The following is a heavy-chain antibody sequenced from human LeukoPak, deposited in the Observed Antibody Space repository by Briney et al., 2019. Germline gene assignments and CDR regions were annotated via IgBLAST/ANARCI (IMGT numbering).Heavy chain of an antibody. Sequence: GGSLRLSCAASGFTFDHYAMSWVRQAPGKGLEWVSAINWNGGGTTYADSVKGRFTISRDNSKNTLYLQMNSLRAEDTAVYYCAKDSGVFGADYYMDVWGKGTTVTISS. V-gene: IGHV3-20*04. CDR2: INWNGGGT. CDR3: AKDSGVFGADYYMDV. CDR1: GFTFDHYA. D-gene: IGHD1-26*01. J-gene: IGHJ6*03.